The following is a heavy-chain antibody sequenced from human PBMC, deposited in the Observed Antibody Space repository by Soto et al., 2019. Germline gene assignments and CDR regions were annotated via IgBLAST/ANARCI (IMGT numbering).Heavy chain of an antibody. J-gene: IGHJ4*02. CDR2: ISYDGSNK. CDR1: GFTFSSYG. D-gene: IGHD3-10*01. CDR3: AKGKGGIPGSGES. Sequence: QVQLVESGGGVVQPGRSLRLSCAASGFTFSSYGMHWVRQAPGKGLEWVAVISYDGSNKYYADSVKGRFTISRDNSKNTLYLQMNSLRAEDTAVYYCAKGKGGIPGSGESWGQGTLVTVSS. V-gene: IGHV3-30*18.